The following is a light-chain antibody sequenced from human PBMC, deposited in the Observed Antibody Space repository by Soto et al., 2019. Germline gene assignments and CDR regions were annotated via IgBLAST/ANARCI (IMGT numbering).Light chain of an antibody. CDR3: QQYNSYSWT. CDR1: QSIGRW. CDR2: DAS. J-gene: IGKJ1*01. V-gene: IGKV1-5*01. Sequence: DIQMTQSPSTLSASVGDTVTVTCRASQSIGRWLAWYQQKPGKAPKLLIFDASTLENGVPARFSGSRSGPEFSLTISSLQPDDFATYYCQQYNSYSWTFGQGTKGDIK.